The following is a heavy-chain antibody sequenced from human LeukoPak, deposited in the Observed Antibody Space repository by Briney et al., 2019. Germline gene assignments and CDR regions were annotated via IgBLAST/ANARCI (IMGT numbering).Heavy chain of an antibody. Sequence: ASVKVSCKASGYTFTSYYMHWVRQAPGQGLEWMGIINPSAGSTVYAQRFQGRVTVTRDMSTSTVYMELSSLRSEDTAVYYCARGLNPRGLDYWGQGTLVTVSS. CDR2: INPSAGST. V-gene: IGHV1-46*01. J-gene: IGHJ4*02. CDR1: GYTFTSYY. CDR3: ARGLNPRGLDY. D-gene: IGHD4/OR15-4a*01.